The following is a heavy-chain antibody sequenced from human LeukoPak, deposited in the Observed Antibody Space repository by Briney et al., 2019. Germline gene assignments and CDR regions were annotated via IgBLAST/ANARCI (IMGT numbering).Heavy chain of an antibody. CDR2: ISGSLGST. CDR3: AKGPMVSYFDY. Sequence: GGSLRLSCAASGFTFSSYAMNWVRQAPGKGLEWVSTISGSLGSTYYADSVKGRFTISRDNSKNTLFLQMNSLRAEDTAVYYCAKGPMVSYFDYWGQGTLVTVSS. J-gene: IGHJ4*02. D-gene: IGHD3-10*01. V-gene: IGHV3-23*01. CDR1: GFTFSSYA.